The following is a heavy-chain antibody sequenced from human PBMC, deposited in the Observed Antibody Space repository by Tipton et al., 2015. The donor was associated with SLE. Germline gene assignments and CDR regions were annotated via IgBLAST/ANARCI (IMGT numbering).Heavy chain of an antibody. CDR2: IYYSGST. CDR3: ARGRGVDCSGGSCYFDY. Sequence: TLSLTCTVSGGSISSYYWSWIRQPPGKGLEWIGYIYYSGSTYYNPSLKSRVTISVDTSKNHFSLKLSSVTAADTAVYYCARGRGVDCSGGSCYFDYWGQGTLVTVSS. V-gene: IGHV4-59*12. D-gene: IGHD2-15*01. J-gene: IGHJ4*02. CDR1: GGSISSYY.